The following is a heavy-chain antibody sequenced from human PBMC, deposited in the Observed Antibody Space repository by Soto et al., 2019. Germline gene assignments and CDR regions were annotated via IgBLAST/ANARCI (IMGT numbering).Heavy chain of an antibody. J-gene: IGHJ6*01. Sequence: ASVKVSCKASGYTFTSYGISWVRQAPGQGLEWMGWISGYNGNTNYAQKLQGRITMTTDTSTSTAYMELRSLRSDDTAVYYCARDAYPDYYDMEVWGQGTTVIVSS. CDR3: ARDAYPDYYDMEV. V-gene: IGHV1-18*04. CDR2: ISGYNGNT. CDR1: GYTFTSYG.